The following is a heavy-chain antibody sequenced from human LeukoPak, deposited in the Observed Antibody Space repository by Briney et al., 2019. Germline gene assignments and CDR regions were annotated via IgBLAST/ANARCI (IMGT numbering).Heavy chain of an antibody. J-gene: IGHJ5*02. CDR3: ARGRRLLWFGAPRWNWFDL. Sequence: SETLSFTCAVYGGSFSGDYWSCIRQPPGRGLEWIGEINHSGSTSYNPSLKSRVTISVDTSKNLFSLKLSSVTAADTAVYYCARGRRLLWFGAPRWNWFDLRGQGTLVTVSS. CDR2: INHSGST. V-gene: IGHV4-34*01. D-gene: IGHD3-10*01. CDR1: GGSFSGDY.